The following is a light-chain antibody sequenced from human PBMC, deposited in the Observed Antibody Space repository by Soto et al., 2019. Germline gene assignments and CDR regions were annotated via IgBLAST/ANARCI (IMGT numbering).Light chain of an antibody. J-gene: IGKJ5*01. CDR1: ESVSSY. CDR2: GAS. V-gene: IGKV3-15*01. Sequence: EVVLTQSPGTLSLSRGERATLSCRAGESVSSYLAWYQQKPGQAPRLLIYGASTRATGIPARFSGSGSGTEFTLTISSLQSEDFAVYYCQQYNYWPPITFGQGTRLEIK. CDR3: QQYNYWPPIT.